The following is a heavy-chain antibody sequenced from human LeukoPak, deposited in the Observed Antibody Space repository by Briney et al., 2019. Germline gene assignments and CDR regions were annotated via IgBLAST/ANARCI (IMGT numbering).Heavy chain of an antibody. CDR2: IYYSGST. J-gene: IGHJ4*02. Sequence: PSETLSLTCTVSGGSISSSSYYWGWIRQPPGKGLEWIGSIYYSGSTYYNPSLKSRVTISVDTSKNQFSLKLSSVTAADTAVYYCARDQRALAVAGTDVDYWGQGTLVTVSS. CDR3: ARDQRALAVAGTDVDY. CDR1: GGSISSSSYY. V-gene: IGHV4-39*07. D-gene: IGHD6-19*01.